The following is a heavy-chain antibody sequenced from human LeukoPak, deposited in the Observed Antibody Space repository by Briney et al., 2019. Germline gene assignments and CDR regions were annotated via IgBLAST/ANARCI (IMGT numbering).Heavy chain of an antibody. J-gene: IGHJ4*02. CDR3: AKGDSSSWYNFDY. Sequence: GSLRLSCAASGFTFDDYTMHWVRQAPGKGLEWVSLISWDDDSTYYADSVKGRFTISRDNSKNSLYLQMDSLRTEDTALYYCAKGDSSSWYNFDYWGQGTLVTVSS. CDR1: GFTFDDYT. D-gene: IGHD6-13*01. V-gene: IGHV3-43*01. CDR2: ISWDDDST.